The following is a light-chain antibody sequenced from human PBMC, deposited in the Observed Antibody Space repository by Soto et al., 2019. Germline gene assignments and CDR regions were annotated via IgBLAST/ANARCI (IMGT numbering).Light chain of an antibody. J-gene: IGKJ1*01. CDR1: QSINRH. V-gene: IGKV3-11*01. CDR3: QQYGSSPWT. Sequence: EIVLTQSPATLSLSPGERATLSCRASQSINRHLAWYRQKPGQAPRLLIYDASNRATGIPARFSGSGSGTDFTLTISSLEPEDFAVYYCQQYGSSPWTFGQGTKVDI. CDR2: DAS.